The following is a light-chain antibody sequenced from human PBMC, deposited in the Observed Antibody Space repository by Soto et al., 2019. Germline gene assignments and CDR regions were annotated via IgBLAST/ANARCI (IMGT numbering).Light chain of an antibody. J-gene: IGLJ2*01. CDR2: EVS. Sequence: QSALTQPASVSGSPGQSITISCTGTSSDVGGYNYVCWYQQHPGKAPKLMIYEVSNRPSGVSNRFSGSKSGNTASLTISGLQAEDEADYYCSSYTSSSTLFGGGTQLTVL. CDR1: SSDVGGYNY. V-gene: IGLV2-14*01. CDR3: SSYTSSSTL.